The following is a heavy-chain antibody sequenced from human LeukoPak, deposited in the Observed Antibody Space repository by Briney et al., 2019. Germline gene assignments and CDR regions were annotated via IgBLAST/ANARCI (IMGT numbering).Heavy chain of an antibody. CDR1: GGSISSYY. CDR2: IYYSGST. CDR3: AGASYDSSGVH. D-gene: IGHD3-22*01. V-gene: IGHV4-59*01. Sequence: SETLSLTCTVSGGSISSYYWSWIRQPPGKGLEWIGYIYYSGSTNYNPSLKSRVTISVDTSKNQFSLKLSSVTAADTAVYYCAGASYDSSGVHWGQGTLVTDSS. J-gene: IGHJ4*02.